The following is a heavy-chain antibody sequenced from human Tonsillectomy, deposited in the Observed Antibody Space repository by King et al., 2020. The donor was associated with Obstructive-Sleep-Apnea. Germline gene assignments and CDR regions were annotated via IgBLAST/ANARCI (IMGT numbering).Heavy chain of an antibody. Sequence: VQLVESGGGVVQPGRSLRLTCAASGFTFSSYAIHWARQAPGKGLEWVAVLSYDGDKKYYADSVKGRFTISRDNSKNTAYMQMNSLRAGDTAVHYCARGVGLSGNTELDYWGQGTLVTVSS. CDR3: ARGVGLSGNTELDY. J-gene: IGHJ4*02. D-gene: IGHD1-7*01. V-gene: IGHV3-30*04. CDR1: GFTFSSYA. CDR2: LSYDGDKK.